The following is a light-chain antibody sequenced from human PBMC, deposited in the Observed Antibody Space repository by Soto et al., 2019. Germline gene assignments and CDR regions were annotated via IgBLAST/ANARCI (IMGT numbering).Light chain of an antibody. CDR3: SSYTSSSFYV. J-gene: IGLJ1*01. CDR1: SSDVGGYNY. Sequence: QSALTQPASVSGSPGQSITISCTGTSSDVGGYNYVSWYQQHPGKAPKLMIYDVSNRPSGVSNRFSGSKSGNTASLTISGLQAEDEDDYYCSSYTSSSFYVLGTGTKVTVL. CDR2: DVS. V-gene: IGLV2-14*01.